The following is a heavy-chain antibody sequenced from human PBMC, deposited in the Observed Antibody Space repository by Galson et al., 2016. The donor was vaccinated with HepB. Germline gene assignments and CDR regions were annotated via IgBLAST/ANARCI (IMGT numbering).Heavy chain of an antibody. Sequence: SLRLSCAASGFTFSIYAMSWVRQAPGKGLEWVSGINVGGGRTYYADSVKGRFTTSRDNSNNTLFLRMNALRAEDTAVYYCARAPDYYGSGKGDYGMDVWGQGTTVTFSS. CDR3: ARAPDYYGSGKGDYGMDV. CDR1: GFTFSIYA. D-gene: IGHD3-10*01. V-gene: IGHV3-23*01. J-gene: IGHJ6*02. CDR2: INVGGGRT.